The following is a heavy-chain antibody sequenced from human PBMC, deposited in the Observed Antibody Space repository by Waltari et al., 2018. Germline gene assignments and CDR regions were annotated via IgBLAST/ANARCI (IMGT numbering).Heavy chain of an antibody. J-gene: IGHJ4*02. CDR1: GFSLSTSGVG. D-gene: IGHD6-6*01. CDR2: IYWNDDK. Sequence: QITLKESGPTLVKPTQTLTLTCTFSGFSLSTSGVGVGWIRQPPGKALEWLALIYWNDDKRYSPSLKSRLTITKDTSKNQVVLTMTNMDPVDTATYYCAHSPSGRVVELYSSSSDFDYWGQGTLVTVSS. CDR3: AHSPSGRVVELYSSSSDFDY. V-gene: IGHV2-5*01.